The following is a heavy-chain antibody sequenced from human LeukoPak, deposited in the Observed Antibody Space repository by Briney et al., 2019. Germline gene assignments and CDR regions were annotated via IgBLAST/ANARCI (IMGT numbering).Heavy chain of an antibody. Sequence: PSETLSLTCTVSGVSVSSGSYYWSWIRQPPGKGLEWIGYIYYSGSTNYNPSLKSRVTISVDTSKNQFSLKLSSVTAADTAVYYCARDRAVAYYDSSGYLGMDVWGQGTTVTVSS. CDR3: ARDRAVAYYDSSGYLGMDV. J-gene: IGHJ6*02. V-gene: IGHV4-61*01. CDR2: IYYSGST. D-gene: IGHD3-22*01. CDR1: GVSVSSGSYY.